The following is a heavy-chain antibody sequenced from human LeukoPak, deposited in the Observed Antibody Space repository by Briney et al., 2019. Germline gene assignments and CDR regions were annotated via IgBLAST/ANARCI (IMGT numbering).Heavy chain of an antibody. CDR2: INPNSGGT. D-gene: IGHD2-21*02. J-gene: IGHJ4*02. Sequence: GASVKVSCKASGYTFTNFYVHWVRQAPGQGLEWMGWINPNSGGTKYAQNFQGRVTMTRGTSITTAYMELSRLTSDDTAVYYCAREPPAYCNPDCYALGYWGQGTLVTVSS. CDR1: GYTFTNFY. V-gene: IGHV1-2*02. CDR3: AREPPAYCNPDCYALGY.